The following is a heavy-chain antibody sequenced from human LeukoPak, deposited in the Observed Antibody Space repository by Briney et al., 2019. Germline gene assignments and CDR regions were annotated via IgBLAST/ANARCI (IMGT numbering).Heavy chain of an antibody. CDR1: GYTFTGYY. V-gene: IGHV1-2*02. Sequence: GAAVKVSCKASGYTFTGYYMHWVRQAPGQGLEWMGWINPNSGGTNYEQKFQGRVTMTRDTSISTAYMELSRLRSDDTAVYYCARDLWELRGYFDYWGQGTLVTVSS. CDR2: INPNSGGT. D-gene: IGHD1-26*01. CDR3: ARDLWELRGYFDY. J-gene: IGHJ4*02.